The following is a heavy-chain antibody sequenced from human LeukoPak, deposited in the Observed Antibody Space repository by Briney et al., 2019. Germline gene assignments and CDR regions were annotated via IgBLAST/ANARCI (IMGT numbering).Heavy chain of an antibody. CDR3: ARSYYYDSSHTVDY. CDR2: IWYDGSNK. D-gene: IGHD3-22*01. J-gene: IGHJ4*02. CDR1: GFTFSSYG. V-gene: IGHV3-33*01. Sequence: GGSLRLSCSASGFTFSSYGMHWVRQAPGKGLEWVAVIWYDGSNKYYADSVKGRFTISRDNSKNTLYLQMNSLRAEDTAVYYCARSYYYDSSHTVDYWGQGTLVTVSS.